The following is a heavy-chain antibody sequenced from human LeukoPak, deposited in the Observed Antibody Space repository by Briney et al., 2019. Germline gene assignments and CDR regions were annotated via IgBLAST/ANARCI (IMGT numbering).Heavy chain of an antibody. Sequence: GGSLTLSCAASGFTFSGSAMHWVRQASGKGLEWIGRIRREAKTYATAYAASVRGRFTISRDDSKHTAYLQMNSLKTEDTAVYYCTRLRVSSASRGPALNGMDVWGQGTTVIVSS. CDR3: TRLRVSSASRGPALNGMDV. D-gene: IGHD5-12*01. J-gene: IGHJ6*02. CDR1: GFTFSGSA. V-gene: IGHV3-73*01. CDR2: IRREAKTYAT.